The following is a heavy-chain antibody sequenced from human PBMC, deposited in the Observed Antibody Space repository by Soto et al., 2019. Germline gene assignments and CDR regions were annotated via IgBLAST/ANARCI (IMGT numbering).Heavy chain of an antibody. J-gene: IGHJ6*02. CDR3: VMVDNYVTPTPQDV. CDR1: GYIFVNYG. V-gene: IGHV1-18*01. Sequence: QVQLVQSGDEVKKPGASVKVSCKASGYIFVNYGIAWVRQAPGQGLEWMGWISPYTGNTHSATKVQGRLTMTTDTSTGTAYMDLGSLTSDETAVYYCVMVDNYVTPTPQDVGGQGTPVTVSS. D-gene: IGHD3-16*01. CDR2: ISPYTGNT.